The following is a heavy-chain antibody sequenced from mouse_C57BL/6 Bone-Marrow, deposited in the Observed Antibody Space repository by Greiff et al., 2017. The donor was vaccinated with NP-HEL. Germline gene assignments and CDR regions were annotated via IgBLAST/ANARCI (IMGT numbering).Heavy chain of an antibody. CDR2: INPYNGGT. D-gene: IGHD1-1*01. CDR3: ARRGFYYGSSYWFAY. J-gene: IGHJ3*01. Sequence: EVQLQQSGPVLVKPGASVKMSCKASGYTFTDYYMNWVKQSHGKSLEWIGVINPYNGGTSYNQKFKGKATLTVDKSSSTAYMELNSLTSEDSAVYYCARRGFYYGSSYWFAYWGQGTLVTVSA. CDR1: GYTFTDYY. V-gene: IGHV1-19*01.